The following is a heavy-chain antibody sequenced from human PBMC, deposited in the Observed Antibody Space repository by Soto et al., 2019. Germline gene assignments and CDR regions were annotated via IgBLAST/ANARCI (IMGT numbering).Heavy chain of an antibody. V-gene: IGHV5-51*01. CDR2: MYPGDSDT. D-gene: IGHD2-2*01. J-gene: IGHJ4*01. CDR1: RYDFNTNW. CDR3: ARLPRDCNKTSCYYADH. Sequence: GESLKISCSGSRYDFNTNWFGWVRQLPGKGLEWVGIMYPGDSDTRYNPSLQGHVTLSADVTVSTAFLQWRSLKTSDTGMYFCARLPRDCNKTSCYYADHWGHGTQVTVSS.